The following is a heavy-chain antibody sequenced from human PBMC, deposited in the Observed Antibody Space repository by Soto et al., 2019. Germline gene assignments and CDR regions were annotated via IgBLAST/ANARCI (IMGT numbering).Heavy chain of an antibody. CDR2: ISSSSSYI. CDR1: GFTFSSYS. V-gene: IGHV3-21*01. J-gene: IGHJ4*02. Sequence: VGSLRLSCAASGFTFSSYSMNWVRQAPGKGLEWVSSISSSSSYIYYADSVKGRFTISRDNAKNSLYLQMNSLRAEDTAVYYCARALRLGELSSFDYWGQGTLVTVSS. D-gene: IGHD3-16*02. CDR3: ARALRLGELSSFDY.